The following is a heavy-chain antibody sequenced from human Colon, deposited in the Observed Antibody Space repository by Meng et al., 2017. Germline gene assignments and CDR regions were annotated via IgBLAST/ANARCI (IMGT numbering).Heavy chain of an antibody. D-gene: IGHD2-2*01. CDR2: ISPSGGST. J-gene: IGHJ4*02. Sequence: ASVKVSCKASGYTFTSYYMHWVRQAPGQGLEWMGIISPSGGSTSYAQKFQGRVTITRDTSTSTVYMELTSLNSEDTAVYYCARHDHNTRFDYWGQGTLVTVSS. V-gene: IGHV1-46*01. CDR3: ARHDHNTRFDY. CDR1: GYTFTSYY.